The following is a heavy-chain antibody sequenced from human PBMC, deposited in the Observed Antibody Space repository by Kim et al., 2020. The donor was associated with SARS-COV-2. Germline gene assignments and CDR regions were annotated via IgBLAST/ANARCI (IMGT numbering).Heavy chain of an antibody. CDR1: GFTFSSYS. V-gene: IGHV3-21*01. Sequence: GGSLRLSCAASGFTFSSYSMNWVRQAPGKGLEWVSSISSSSSYIYYADSVKGRFTISRDNAKNSLYLQMNSLRAEDTAVYYCARDTSGYYIPEGAFDIWGQGTMVTVSS. J-gene: IGHJ3*02. CDR2: ISSSSSYI. CDR3: ARDTSGYYIPEGAFDI. D-gene: IGHD3-3*01.